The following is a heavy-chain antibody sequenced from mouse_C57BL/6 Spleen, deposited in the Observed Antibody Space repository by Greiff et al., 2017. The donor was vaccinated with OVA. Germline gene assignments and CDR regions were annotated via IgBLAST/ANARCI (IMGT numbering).Heavy chain of an antibody. CDR2: ILPGSGST. CDR1: GYTFTGYW. Sequence: VQLQQSGAELMKPGASVKLSCKATGYTFTGYWIEWVKQRPGHGLEWIGEILPGSGSTNYNEKFKGKATFTADTSSNTAYMQLSSLTTEDSAIYYCARGKRDYGSSRGYYYFDYWGQGTTLTVSS. CDR3: ARGKRDYGSSRGYYYFDY. D-gene: IGHD1-1*01. J-gene: IGHJ2*01. V-gene: IGHV1-9*01.